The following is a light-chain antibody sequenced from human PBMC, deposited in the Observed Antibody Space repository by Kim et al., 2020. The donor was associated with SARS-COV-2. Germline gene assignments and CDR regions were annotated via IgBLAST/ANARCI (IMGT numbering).Light chain of an antibody. Sequence: SAAVGDRVTIPCRASQDINTWLAWYQQKPGKAPKLLIYRASTLESGVPSRFSGGGSTTEFILTISDLQPDDFATYYCQQYNSVVYTFGQGTKLEI. V-gene: IGKV1-5*03. CDR2: RAS. J-gene: IGKJ2*01. CDR3: QQYNSVVYT. CDR1: QDINTW.